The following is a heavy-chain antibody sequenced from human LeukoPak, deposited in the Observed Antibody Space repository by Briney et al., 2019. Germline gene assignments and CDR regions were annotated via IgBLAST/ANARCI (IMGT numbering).Heavy chain of an antibody. Sequence: GESLQISCKGSGYSFTSYWIGWVRQMPGKGLEWMGIIYPGDSDTRYSPSFQGQVTISADKSISTAYLQWSSLKASDTAMYYCARLLVVVAATPWFDPWGQGTLVTVSS. CDR2: IYPGDSDT. CDR1: GYSFTSYW. D-gene: IGHD2-15*01. V-gene: IGHV5-51*01. J-gene: IGHJ5*02. CDR3: ARLLVVVAATPWFDP.